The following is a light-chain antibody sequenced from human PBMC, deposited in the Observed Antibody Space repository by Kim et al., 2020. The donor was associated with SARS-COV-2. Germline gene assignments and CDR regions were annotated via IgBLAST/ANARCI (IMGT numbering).Light chain of an antibody. Sequence: GQSITISCTGISSAVGSYNLVSWYQQHPGKAPHLIIYEVTKRPAGVSNRFSGSKSGNTASLTISGLQAEDEADYYCCSYVDTYVVFGGGTQLTVL. V-gene: IGLV2-23*02. CDR2: EVT. CDR3: CSYVDTYVV. CDR1: SSAVGSYNL. J-gene: IGLJ2*01.